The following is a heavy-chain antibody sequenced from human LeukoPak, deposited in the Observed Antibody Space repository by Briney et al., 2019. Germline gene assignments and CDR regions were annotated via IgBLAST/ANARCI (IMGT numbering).Heavy chain of an antibody. CDR2: ISAYNGNT. D-gene: IGHD2-2*01. V-gene: IGHV1-18*01. Sequence: GASVKVSCKASGYTFTSYGISWVRQAPGQGLEWMGWISAYNGNTNYAQKFQGRVTMTRDTSISTAYMELSRLRSDDTAVYYCALGVVPAARCWFDPWGQGTLVTVSS. CDR3: ALGVVPAARCWFDP. CDR1: GYTFTSYG. J-gene: IGHJ5*02.